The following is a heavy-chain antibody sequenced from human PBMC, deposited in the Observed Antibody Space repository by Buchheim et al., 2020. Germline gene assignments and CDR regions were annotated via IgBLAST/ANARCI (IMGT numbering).Heavy chain of an antibody. CDR1: GFTFSSYS. CDR3: ASDSYDSSGYSIQYFDY. J-gene: IGHJ4*02. CDR2: ISSSSSTI. Sequence: EVQLVESGGGLVQPGGSLRLSCAASGFTFSSYSMNWVRQAPGKGLEWVSYISSSSSTIYYADSVKGRFTISRDNAKNSLYLQMNSLRAEDTAVYYCASDSYDSSGYSIQYFDYWGQGTL. V-gene: IGHV3-48*04. D-gene: IGHD3-22*01.